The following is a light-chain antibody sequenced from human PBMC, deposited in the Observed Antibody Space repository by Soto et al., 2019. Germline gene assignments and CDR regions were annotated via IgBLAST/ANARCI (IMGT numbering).Light chain of an antibody. CDR2: DAS. CDR1: QTISSW. V-gene: IGKV1-5*01. J-gene: IGKJ2*01. CDR3: QHYNIYPYT. Sequence: DIQMTQSPSTLSASAGDRVTITCRASQTISSWLAWYQQKPGKAPKLLIYDASTLASGAPSTFSGSGSGTEFTITISSLQPDDFATYYCQHYNIYPYTFGQGTELEIK.